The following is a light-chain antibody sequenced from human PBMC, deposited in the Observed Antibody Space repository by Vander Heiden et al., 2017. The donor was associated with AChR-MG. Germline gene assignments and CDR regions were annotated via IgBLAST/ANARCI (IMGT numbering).Light chain of an antibody. J-gene: IGLJ1*01. V-gene: IGLV2-14*01. CDR1: SSDIGGSKH. CDR3: SSFTSRNIYYV. Sequence: QSALTQPASVSGSPGQSSTIYCTGTSSDIGGSKHVPWYQQHHGKPPTLIINDVSTRPSGISDCFSGSKSSNTASLTISGLQTEDDDDYYCSSFTSRNIYYVFGTGTKVTVL. CDR2: DVS.